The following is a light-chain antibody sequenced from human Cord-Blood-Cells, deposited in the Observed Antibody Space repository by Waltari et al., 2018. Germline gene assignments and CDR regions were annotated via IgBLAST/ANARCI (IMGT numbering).Light chain of an antibody. Sequence: QAVVTQEPSLTVSPGGTVTLTCGSSTGAVTSGHYPYWVQQKPGQAPRTLIYGTRTKHPWAPARFSGSLLGGKAALTLSGAQPEDEAEYYCLLSYSGAWVFCGGTKLTVL. CDR1: TGAVTSGHY. CDR3: LLSYSGAWV. CDR2: GTR. J-gene: IGLJ3*02. V-gene: IGLV7-46*01.